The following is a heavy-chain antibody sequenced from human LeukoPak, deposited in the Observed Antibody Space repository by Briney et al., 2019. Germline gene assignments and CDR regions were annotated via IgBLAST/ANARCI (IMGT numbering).Heavy chain of an antibody. J-gene: IGHJ4*02. V-gene: IGHV6-1*01. CDR3: VRGNYNFDY. D-gene: IGHD5-24*01. Sequence: SQTLSLTCAISGESVSSTGGSWNWIRQSPSRGLEWLGRTYYRSQWYYEYALSVKSRIIVAPDTSKNQFSLQLNSVTPEDTAVYYCVRGNYNFDYWGQGSLVTVSS. CDR2: TYYRSQWYY. CDR1: GESVSSTGGS.